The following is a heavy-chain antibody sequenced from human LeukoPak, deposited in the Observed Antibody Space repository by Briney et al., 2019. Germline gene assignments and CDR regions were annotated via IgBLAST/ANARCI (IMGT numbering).Heavy chain of an antibody. CDR1: GYSFTSYW. V-gene: IGHV5-51*01. J-gene: IGHJ6*03. D-gene: IGHD1-26*01. CDR2: IYPGDSDT. Sequence: PGESLKISCKGSGYSFTSYWIGWVRQMPGKGLELMGIIYPGDSDTRYSPSFQGQVTISADKSISTAYLQWSSLKASDTAMYYCASLSYGGNRWEPYYYMDVWGKGTTVTVSS. CDR3: ASLSYGGNRWEPYYYMDV.